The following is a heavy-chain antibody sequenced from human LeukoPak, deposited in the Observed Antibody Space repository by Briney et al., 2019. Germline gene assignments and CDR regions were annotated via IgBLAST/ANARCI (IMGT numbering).Heavy chain of an antibody. CDR1: GFTFSSSG. CDR3: AELGITMIGGV. V-gene: IGHV3-48*04. D-gene: IGHD3-10*02. Sequence: QPGGSLRLSCTASGFTFSSSGMNWVRQAPGKGLEWVSFIGTNSRTTYYGDSVKGRFTISRDNAKNSLYLQMNSLRAEDTAVYYCAELGITMIGGVWGKGTTVTISS. J-gene: IGHJ6*04. CDR2: IGTNSRTT.